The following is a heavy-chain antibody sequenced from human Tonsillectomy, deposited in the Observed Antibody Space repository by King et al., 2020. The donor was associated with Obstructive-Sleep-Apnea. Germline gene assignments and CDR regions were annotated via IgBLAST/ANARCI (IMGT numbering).Heavy chain of an antibody. V-gene: IGHV4-59*01. Sequence: QLQESGPGLVKPSETLSLTCTVSGGSISTYYWSWIRQPPGTGLEWIGYIFDSGNTRYNPALKSRVTISVDTSKNQFSLRLSSVTSADTAVYYCARQRYYYDSSGYYYPAFDHWGRGTLVTGSS. CDR2: IFDSGNT. J-gene: IGHJ4*02. CDR3: ARQRYYYDSSGYYYPAFDH. CDR1: GGSISTYY. D-gene: IGHD3-22*01.